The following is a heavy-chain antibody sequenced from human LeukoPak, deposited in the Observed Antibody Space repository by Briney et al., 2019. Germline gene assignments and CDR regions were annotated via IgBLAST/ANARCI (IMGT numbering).Heavy chain of an antibody. V-gene: IGHV3-30*04. CDR2: ISYDGSNK. CDR3: ARDRSYYDSSGYFDY. J-gene: IGHJ4*02. Sequence: GGSLRLSCAASGFTFSSYDMHWVRQAPGKGLEWVAVISYDGSNKYYADSVKGRFTISRDNSKNTLYLQMNSLRAEDTAVYYCARDRSYYDSSGYFDYWGQGTLVTVSS. D-gene: IGHD3-22*01. CDR1: GFTFSSYD.